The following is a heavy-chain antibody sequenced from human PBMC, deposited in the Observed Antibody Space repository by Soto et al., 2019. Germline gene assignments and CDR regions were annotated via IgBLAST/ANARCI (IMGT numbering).Heavy chain of an antibody. Sequence: ASVKVSCKASGGTFSSYAISWVRQAPGQGLEWMGGIIPIFGTANYAQKFQGRVTITADESTGTAYMELSSLRSEDTAVYYCARENRRGTMVRGVIINYYYYGMDVWGQGTTVTVSS. CDR3: ARENRRGTMVRGVIINYYYYGMDV. CDR1: GGTFSSYA. CDR2: IIPIFGTA. V-gene: IGHV1-69*13. J-gene: IGHJ6*02. D-gene: IGHD3-10*01.